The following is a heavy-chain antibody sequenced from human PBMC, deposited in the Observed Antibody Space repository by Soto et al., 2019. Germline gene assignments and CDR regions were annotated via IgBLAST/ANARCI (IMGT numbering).Heavy chain of an antibody. J-gene: IGHJ4*02. Sequence: PSETVSLTCTVSGGSISSYYWSWIRQPPGKGLEWIGYIYYSGSTNYNPSLKSRVTISVDTSKNQFSLKLSSVTAADTAVYYCARDRGPAFDYWGQGTLVTVSS. CDR1: GGSISSYY. V-gene: IGHV4-59*01. CDR3: ARDRGPAFDY. CDR2: IYYSGST. D-gene: IGHD2-15*01.